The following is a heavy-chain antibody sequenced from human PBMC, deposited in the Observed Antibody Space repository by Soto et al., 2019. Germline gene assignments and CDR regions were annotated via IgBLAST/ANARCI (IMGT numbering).Heavy chain of an antibody. Sequence: QPWGSLRLSCVVSGITFSNYWMNWVRQTPGKGLEWVANIKPDGSAKAYVDSVKGRFTVSRDNAKNSLYLQMNSLRAEDTAVYFLAAWDMYNPWSEGTRVTVSS. CDR3: AAWDMYNP. CDR1: GITFSNYW. V-gene: IGHV3-7*01. J-gene: IGHJ5*02. CDR2: IKPDGSAK. D-gene: IGHD1-1*01.